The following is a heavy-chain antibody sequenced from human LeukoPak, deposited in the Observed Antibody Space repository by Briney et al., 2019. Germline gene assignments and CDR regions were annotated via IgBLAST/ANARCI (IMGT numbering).Heavy chain of an antibody. V-gene: IGHV6-1*01. CDR1: GDSVSSNSAA. J-gene: IGHJ6*02. D-gene: IGHD6-19*01. Sequence: SQTLSLTCAISGDSVSSNSAAWNWIRQSPSRGLEWLGRTYYRSKWYNDYAVSVKSRITINPDTSKNQFSLQLNSVTPEDTAVYYCARDRPIAVAGTGYYYYGMDVWGQGTTVTVSS. CDR2: TYYRSKWYN. CDR3: ARDRPIAVAGTGYYYYGMDV.